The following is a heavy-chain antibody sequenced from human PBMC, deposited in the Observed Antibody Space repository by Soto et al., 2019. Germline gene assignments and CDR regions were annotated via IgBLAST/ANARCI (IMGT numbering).Heavy chain of an antibody. CDR3: ARGDYGTGGYPFPYFDY. J-gene: IGHJ4*02. CDR1: GYSFTGYY. D-gene: IGHD2-8*02. CDR2: INPDSGAT. Sequence: RASVRVSCKASGYSFTGYYINWVRQAPGQGLEWMGWINPDSGATNYAQNFQGRVTLTSDTSISTASMDLTSLTSDDTAVYYCARGDYGTGGYPFPYFDYWGQGTLVTVSS. V-gene: IGHV1-2*02.